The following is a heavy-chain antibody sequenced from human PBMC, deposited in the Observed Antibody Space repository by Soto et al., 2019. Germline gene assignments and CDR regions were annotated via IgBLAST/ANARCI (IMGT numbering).Heavy chain of an antibody. CDR1: GFTFSSYS. CDR3: ARVGVGMAV. D-gene: IGHD3-16*01. CDR2: ISSSSSTI. V-gene: IGHV3-48*02. Sequence: EVQLVESGGVLVQPGGSLRLSCAASGFTFSSYSMNWVRQAPGKGLEWVSYISSSSSTIYYADSVKGRFTISRDNAKNSLYLQMNSLSDEDTAGYYCARVGVGMAVGGQGTTVTVSS. J-gene: IGHJ6*02.